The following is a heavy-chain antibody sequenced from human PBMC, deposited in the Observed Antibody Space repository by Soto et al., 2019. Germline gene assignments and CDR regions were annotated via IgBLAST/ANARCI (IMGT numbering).Heavy chain of an antibody. CDR1: GVDFRGSY. D-gene: IGHD3-16*02. Sequence: GGSLRLSCVGSGVDFRGSYMNWIRQAPGKGLEWISYISDTGRTIHYADSVKGRFVISRDNSRDSLYLQMNDLRADDTAIYYCAGFKEGKIVGLRWLDPWGQGTRVTVSS. CDR2: ISDTGRTI. V-gene: IGHV3-11*01. CDR3: AGFKEGKIVGLRWLDP. J-gene: IGHJ5*02.